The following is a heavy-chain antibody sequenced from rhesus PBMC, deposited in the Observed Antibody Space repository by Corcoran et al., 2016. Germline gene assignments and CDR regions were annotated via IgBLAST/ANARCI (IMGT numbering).Heavy chain of an antibody. CDR1: GGSISSSY. J-gene: IGHJ5-1*01. CDR3: VREEYCTGSGCTYNRFDV. CDR2: IYGSGNST. D-gene: IGHD2-21*01. Sequence: QLQLQESGPGLVKPSETLSVTCAVSGGSISSSYWSWIRQAPGKGLEWIGYIYGSGNSTNPHTSLKSRVTLSVDTSKNQFSLKRSSVTDAYTAVYYWVREEYCTGSGCTYNRFDVWGPGVLVTVSS. V-gene: IGHV4-169*02.